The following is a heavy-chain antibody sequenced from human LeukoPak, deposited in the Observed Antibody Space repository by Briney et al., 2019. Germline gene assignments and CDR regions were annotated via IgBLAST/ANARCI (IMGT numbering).Heavy chain of an antibody. CDR1: GFTFDDYA. Sequence: GGSLRLSCAASGFTFDDYAMHWVRQAPGKGLEWVSLISGDGGSTYYADSVKGRFTISRDNSKNTLYLQMNSLRAEDTAVFYCARDSRVASIYWGLGTLVTVSS. J-gene: IGHJ4*02. D-gene: IGHD2-2*01. CDR2: ISGDGGST. CDR3: ARDSRVASIY. V-gene: IGHV3-43*02.